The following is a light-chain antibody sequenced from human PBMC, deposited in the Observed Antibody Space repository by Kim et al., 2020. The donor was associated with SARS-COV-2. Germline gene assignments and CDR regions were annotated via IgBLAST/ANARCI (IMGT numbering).Light chain of an antibody. CDR3: SSYAGSNNYV. CDR1: SSDVGGYNY. CDR2: EVS. J-gene: IGLJ1*01. V-gene: IGLV2-8*01. Sequence: GQSVTISCTGTSSDVGGYNYVSWYHQHPGKAPNLMIYEVSKRPSGVPDRFSGSKSGNTASLTVSGLQAEDEADYYCSSYAGSNNYVFGTGTKVTVL.